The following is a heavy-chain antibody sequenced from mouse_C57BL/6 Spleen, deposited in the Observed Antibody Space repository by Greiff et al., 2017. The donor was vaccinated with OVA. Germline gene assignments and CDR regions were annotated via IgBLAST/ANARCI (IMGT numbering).Heavy chain of an antibody. V-gene: IGHV1-55*01. J-gene: IGHJ3*01. CDR1: GYTFTSYW. CDR2: IYPGSGST. Sequence: QVQLKQPGAELVKPGASVKMSCKASGYTFTSYWITWVKQRPGQGLEWIGDIYPGSGSTNYNEKFKSKATLTVDTSSSTAYMQLSSLTSEDAAVYYCARGSGGNFFAYWGQGTLVTVSA. D-gene: IGHD2-1*01. CDR3: ARGSGGNFFAY.